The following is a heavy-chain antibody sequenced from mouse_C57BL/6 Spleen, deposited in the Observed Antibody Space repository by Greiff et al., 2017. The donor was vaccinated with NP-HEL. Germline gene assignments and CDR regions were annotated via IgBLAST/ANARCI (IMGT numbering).Heavy chain of an antibody. CDR1: GYTFTSYW. D-gene: IGHD4-1*01. V-gene: IGHV1-53*01. CDR2: INPSNGGT. CDR3: ARGGLGLACFAY. J-gene: IGHJ3*01. Sequence: QVQLQQPGTELVKPGASVKLSCKASGYTFTSYWMHWVKQRPGQGLEWIGKINPSNGGTNYNEKFKSKATLTVDKSSSTAYMQLSSLTSEDSAVYYCARGGLGLACFAYWGQGTLVTVSA.